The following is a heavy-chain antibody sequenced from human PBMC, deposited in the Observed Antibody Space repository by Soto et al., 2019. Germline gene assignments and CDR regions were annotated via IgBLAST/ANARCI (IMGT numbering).Heavy chain of an antibody. CDR2: ISYDGSNK. J-gene: IGHJ2*01. D-gene: IGHD5-12*01. CDR1: GFTFSSYA. Sequence: QVQLVESGGGVVQPGRSLRLSCAASGFTFSSYAMHWVRQAPGKGLEWVAVISYDGSNKYYADSVKGRFTISRANSKNPLYLQMNSLRTEDTAVYYCARPLWRDGYNRGYFDLWGRGTLVTVSS. CDR3: ARPLWRDGYNRGYFDL. V-gene: IGHV3-30-3*01.